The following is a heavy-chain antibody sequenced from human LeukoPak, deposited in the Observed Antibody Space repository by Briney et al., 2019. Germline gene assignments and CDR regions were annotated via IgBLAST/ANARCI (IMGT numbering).Heavy chain of an antibody. Sequence: GGSLRLSCAASGFTFSSYSMNWVRQAPGKGLQWVSSITRSSSYIYYADSVKGRFTISRDNAKNSLYLQMNSLRAEDTAVYYCAGGFGELLSFDYWGQGTLVTVSS. D-gene: IGHD3-10*01. J-gene: IGHJ4*02. V-gene: IGHV3-21*01. CDR2: ITRSSSYI. CDR1: GFTFSSYS. CDR3: AGGFGELLSFDY.